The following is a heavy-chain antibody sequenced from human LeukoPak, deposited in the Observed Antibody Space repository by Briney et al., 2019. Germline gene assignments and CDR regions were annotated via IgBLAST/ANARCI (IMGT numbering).Heavy chain of an antibody. Sequence: ASVKVSCKASGDTFSTFAVSWVRQAPGQGLEWMGRIIHIFGTTNYAQKFQGRVTITADKSTTTVYMELSSLTSEDTAIYYCARDIHWVHCSDGVCSAYYFDYWGQGTLVSVSS. CDR3: ARDIHWVHCSDGVCSAYYFDY. V-gene: IGHV1-69*06. J-gene: IGHJ4*02. D-gene: IGHD2-8*01. CDR1: GDTFSTFA. CDR2: IIHIFGTT.